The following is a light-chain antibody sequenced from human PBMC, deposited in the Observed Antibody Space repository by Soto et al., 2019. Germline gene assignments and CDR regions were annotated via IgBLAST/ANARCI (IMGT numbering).Light chain of an antibody. J-gene: IGLJ1*01. CDR3: GSYTTTYVRI. V-gene: IGLV2-14*01. CDR2: EVT. CDR1: SSDVGRYNY. Sequence: QSALTQPASVSGSPGQSITISCAGTSSDVGRYNYVSWYQQHPGRAPKLIIYEVTSRPSGVSDRFSGSKSGNVASLTISGLQAADEADYYCGSYTTTYVRIFGTG.